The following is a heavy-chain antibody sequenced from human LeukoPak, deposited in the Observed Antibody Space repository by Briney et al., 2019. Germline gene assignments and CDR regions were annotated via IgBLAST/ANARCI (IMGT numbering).Heavy chain of an antibody. CDR2: IYHSGST. CDR1: GGSISSGGYY. J-gene: IGHJ4*02. V-gene: IGHV4-30-2*01. CDR3: ARGGIWGYSYDY. D-gene: IGHD5-18*01. Sequence: PSETLSLTCTVSGGSISSGGYYWSWIRQPPGKGLEWIGYIYHSGSTYYNPSLKSRVTISVDRSKNQFSLKLSSVTAADTAVYYCARGGIWGYSYDYWGQGTLVTVSS.